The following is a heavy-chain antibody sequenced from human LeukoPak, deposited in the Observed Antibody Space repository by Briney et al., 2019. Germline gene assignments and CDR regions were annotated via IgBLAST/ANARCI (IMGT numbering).Heavy chain of an antibody. D-gene: IGHD6-13*01. V-gene: IGHV4-4*02. Sequence: SGTLSLTCAVSGVSISSSNWWSWVRPPPGKGLEWIGEIYHSGSTNYNPSLKSRVTLSVDTSKNQFSLKLTSVTAADTAAYYCARVRAAAIPYYFDYWGQGTLVTVSS. CDR2: IYHSGST. J-gene: IGHJ4*02. CDR3: ARVRAAAIPYYFDY. CDR1: GVSISSSNW.